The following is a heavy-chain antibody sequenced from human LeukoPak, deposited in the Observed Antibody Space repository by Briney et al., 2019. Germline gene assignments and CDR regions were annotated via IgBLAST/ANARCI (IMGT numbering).Heavy chain of an antibody. CDR2: INPKNGDT. D-gene: IGHD5-18*01. Sequence: GASVKVSCKASGYTFSGFYINWVRQAPGQGLEWIGWINPKNGDTHYAQDFLGRVTMTRDTSISTAYMELSRLTSDDTAVYYCARDGRLRNGYDNFYIWGQGTLVTVSS. CDR3: ARDGRLRNGYDNFYI. CDR1: GYTFSGFY. J-gene: IGHJ4*02. V-gene: IGHV1-2*02.